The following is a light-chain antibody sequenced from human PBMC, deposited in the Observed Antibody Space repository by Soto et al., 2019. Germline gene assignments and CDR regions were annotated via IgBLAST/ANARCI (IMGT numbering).Light chain of an antibody. V-gene: IGLV2-14*03. CDR3: CAYSTSCTHV. CDR2: DVN. Sequence: QSALTQPASVSGSPGQSITFSCTGTSSDVGSYDYVSWHQQHPGKAPKLIIYDVNNRPSGVPSRFSGSKSGNTASLIISGLQTDFFADSYCCAYSTSCTHVFRTGTKVTV. J-gene: IGLJ1*01. CDR1: SSDVGSYDY.